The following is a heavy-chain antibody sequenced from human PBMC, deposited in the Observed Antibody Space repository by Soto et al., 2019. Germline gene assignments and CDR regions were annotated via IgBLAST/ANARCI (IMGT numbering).Heavy chain of an antibody. CDR2: INAGNGNT. CDR3: ARGASPLIDS. D-gene: IGHD1-26*01. Sequence: ASVKVSCKASGYTFTSYAMHWVRQSPVQRHEWMGWINAGNGNTKYSQKFQGRVTVTRDTSASTAYMELSSLRSEDTAVYYCARGASPLIDSWGQGNLVTVSS. CDR1: GYTFTSYA. V-gene: IGHV1-3*01. J-gene: IGHJ5*01.